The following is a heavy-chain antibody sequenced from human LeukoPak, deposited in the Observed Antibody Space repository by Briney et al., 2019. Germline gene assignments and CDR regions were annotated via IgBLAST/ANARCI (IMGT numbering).Heavy chain of an antibody. CDR2: IHPNSGGT. Sequence: GASVKVSCKTSGYSFTGYYMHWVRQAPGQGLEWMGCIHPNSGGTNYAQKFQGRVTMTRDTSINTAYMELSRLRSEDTAVYYCARGRDYWGQGTLVTVSS. CDR1: GYSFTGYY. V-gene: IGHV1-2*02. CDR3: ARGRDY. J-gene: IGHJ4*02.